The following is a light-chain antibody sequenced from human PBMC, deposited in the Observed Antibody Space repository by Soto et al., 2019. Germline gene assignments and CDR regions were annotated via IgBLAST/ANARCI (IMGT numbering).Light chain of an antibody. Sequence: DIQMTQSPSSLSASVGDRVTITCRASQSISSYLNWYQQKPGKAPKLLIYAASSLQSGVPSRFSGSGSGTDFTLTISSLQPEDFATYYCQQSYSTPLTFGGGTMADI. V-gene: IGKV1-39*01. CDR2: AAS. CDR1: QSISSY. J-gene: IGKJ4*01. CDR3: QQSYSTPLT.